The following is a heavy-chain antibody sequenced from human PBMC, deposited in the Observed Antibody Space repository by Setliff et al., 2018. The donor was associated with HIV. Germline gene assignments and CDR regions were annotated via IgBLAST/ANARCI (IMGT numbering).Heavy chain of an antibody. CDR2: IYYTGST. CDR3: ARVGLSHYHDS. CDR1: GYSISSGYY. J-gene: IGHJ4*02. Sequence: PSETLSLTCAVSGYSISSGYYWGWIRQPPGKGLEWIGSIYYTGSTNYNPSLKSRVTISVDTSKNQFSLKLSSVTAADTAVYYCARVGLSHYHDSWGQGTLVTVSS. D-gene: IGHD1-26*01. V-gene: IGHV4-38-2*01.